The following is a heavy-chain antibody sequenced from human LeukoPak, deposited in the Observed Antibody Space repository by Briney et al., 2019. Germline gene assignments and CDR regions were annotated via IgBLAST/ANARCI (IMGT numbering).Heavy chain of an antibody. J-gene: IGHJ4*02. CDR3: ARARYSSSFYWGPYFDY. Sequence: GASVKVSCKASADTFSNYDTNWVRQATGQGFEWMGWLSPTSSRAGSAQKFQGRVTFTRDTSISTVYMELSSLTSEDTAVYYCARARYSSSFYWGPYFDYWGQGTLVTISS. CDR2: LSPTSSRA. D-gene: IGHD6-6*01. V-gene: IGHV1-8*03. CDR1: ADTFSNYD.